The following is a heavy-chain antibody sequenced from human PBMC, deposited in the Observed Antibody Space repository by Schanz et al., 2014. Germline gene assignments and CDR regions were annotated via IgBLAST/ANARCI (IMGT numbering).Heavy chain of an antibody. J-gene: IGHJ2*01. CDR2: ISHDGYST. Sequence: EVHLVESGGGLVQPGGSLRLSCTASGFTFSIYAMHWVRQAPGKGLEYVSAISHDGYSTYYADSVKGRFTISRDNSKNTLFLQMSSLRVDDMAVYYCGRAGTGMAGWYFELWGHGTLVTVAS. D-gene: IGHD5-18*01. V-gene: IGHV3-64D*06. CDR3: GRAGTGMAGWYFEL. CDR1: GFTFSIYA.